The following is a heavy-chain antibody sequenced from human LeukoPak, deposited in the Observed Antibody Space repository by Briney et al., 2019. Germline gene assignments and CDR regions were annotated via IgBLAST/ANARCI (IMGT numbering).Heavy chain of an antibody. CDR1: GFTFSSYG. CDR2: ISYDGSNK. V-gene: IGHV3-30*03. D-gene: IGHD6-19*01. CDR3: ARVPRYAELEKSSGGDY. Sequence: PGGSLRLSCAASGFTFSSYGMHWVRQAPGKGLEWVAVISYDGSNKYYADSVKGRFTISRDNSKNTLYLQMNSLRAEDTAVYYCARVPRYAELEKSSGGDYWGQGTLVTVSS. J-gene: IGHJ4*02.